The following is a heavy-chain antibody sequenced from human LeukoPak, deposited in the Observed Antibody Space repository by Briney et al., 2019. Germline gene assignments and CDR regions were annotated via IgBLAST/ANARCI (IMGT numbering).Heavy chain of an antibody. J-gene: IGHJ6*03. V-gene: IGHV4-30-2*01. D-gene: IGHD3-9*01. Sequence: PSETLSLTCAVAGGSISSGGYSWSWIRQPPGKGLEWIGEINHSGSTSYNPSLKSRVTISVDTSKYQFSLKLSSVTAADTAVYYCTRRPYYDILTGYYHYYYYYYMDVWGKGTTVTISS. CDR3: TRRPYYDILTGYYHYYYYYYMDV. CDR2: INHSGST. CDR1: GGSISSGGYS.